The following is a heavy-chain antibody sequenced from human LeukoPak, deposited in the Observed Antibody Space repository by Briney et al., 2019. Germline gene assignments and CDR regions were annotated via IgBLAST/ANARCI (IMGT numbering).Heavy chain of an antibody. D-gene: IGHD3-22*01. V-gene: IGHV3-23*01. J-gene: IGHJ5*02. Sequence: GGSLRPSCAVSGFTFSSYAMSWVRQAPGKGLEWVSAISGSGGSTYYADSVKGRFTISRDNSKNTLYLQMNSLRAEDTAVYYCAKDYPPVIVASWGLGTLVTVSS. CDR3: AKDYPPVIVAS. CDR1: GFTFSSYA. CDR2: ISGSGGST.